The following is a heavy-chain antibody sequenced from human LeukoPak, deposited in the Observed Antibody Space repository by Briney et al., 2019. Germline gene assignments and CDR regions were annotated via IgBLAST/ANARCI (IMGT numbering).Heavy chain of an antibody. Sequence: GKSLRLSCAASEFTFSSYAMHWVRQSPGKGLEWVAVIAYGGGNKYYADSVKGRFTISRDNSKNTLYLQMNSLSTEDTAVYYCARGEYLDSWGQGTLVTVSS. CDR1: EFTFSSYA. D-gene: IGHD2-2*02. CDR2: IAYGGGNK. J-gene: IGHJ5*01. CDR3: ARGEYLDS. V-gene: IGHV3-30*04.